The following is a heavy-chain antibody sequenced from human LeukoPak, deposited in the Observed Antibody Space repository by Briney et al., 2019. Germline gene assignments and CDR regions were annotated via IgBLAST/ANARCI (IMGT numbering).Heavy chain of an antibody. J-gene: IGHJ3*01. V-gene: IGHV3-15*01. Sequence: GGSLRLSCAASGFTFSSYAMSWVRQAPGKGLEGVGRIKSKTDGGTTDYAAPVRGRFTISRDDSKHTLCLQMNSLKTEDTAVYYCTTEYLYYDSSGPHLWGQGTMVTVSS. CDR3: TTEYLYYDSSGPHL. D-gene: IGHD3-22*01. CDR1: GFTFSSYA. CDR2: IKSKTDGGTT.